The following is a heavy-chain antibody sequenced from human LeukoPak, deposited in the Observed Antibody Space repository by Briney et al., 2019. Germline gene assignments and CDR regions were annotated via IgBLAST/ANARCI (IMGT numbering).Heavy chain of an antibody. J-gene: IGHJ4*02. CDR1: GGSISSYY. CDR2: IYTSGST. Sequence: SETLSLTCTVSGGSISSYYWSWIRQPAGKGLEWIGRIYTSGSTNYNPSLKSRVTMSVDTSKNQFSLRLSSVTAADTAVYYCVRVDNGGNYFDYWGQGTLVTVSS. D-gene: IGHD4-23*01. CDR3: VRVDNGGNYFDY. V-gene: IGHV4-4*07.